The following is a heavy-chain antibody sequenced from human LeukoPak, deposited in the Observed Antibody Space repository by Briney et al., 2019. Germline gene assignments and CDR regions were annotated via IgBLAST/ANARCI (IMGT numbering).Heavy chain of an antibody. CDR3: ARQEDWTAWH. D-gene: IGHD3/OR15-3a*01. J-gene: IGHJ4*02. V-gene: IGHV4-39*01. CDR2: IYYSGST. Sequence: SETLSLTCTVSGGSISSSSYYWGWIRQPPGKGLEWIGSIYYSGSTYYNPSLKSRATISVDTSKNQFSLKLSSVTAADTAVYYCARQEDWTAWHWGQGTLVTVSS. CDR1: GGSISSSSYY.